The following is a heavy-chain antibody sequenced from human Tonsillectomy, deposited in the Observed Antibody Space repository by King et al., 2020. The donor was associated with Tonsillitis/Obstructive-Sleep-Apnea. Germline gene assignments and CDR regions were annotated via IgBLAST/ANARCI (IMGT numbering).Heavy chain of an antibody. CDR3: ARDPTYGDYQNFDY. J-gene: IGHJ4*02. Sequence: VQLVESGGGLVKPGGSLRLSCAASGFTFSSYSMNWVRQAPGKGLEWVSSISSSSSYIYYADSVKGRFTISRDNAKNSLYLQMNSLRAEDTAVYYCARDPTYGDYQNFDYWGQGTLVTVSS. D-gene: IGHD4-17*01. CDR2: ISSSSSYI. CDR1: GFTFSSYS. V-gene: IGHV3-21*01.